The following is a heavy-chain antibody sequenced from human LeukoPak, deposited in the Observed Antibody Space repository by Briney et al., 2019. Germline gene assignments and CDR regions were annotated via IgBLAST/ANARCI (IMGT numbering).Heavy chain of an antibody. J-gene: IGHJ4*02. D-gene: IGHD3-10*01. CDR1: GFTFSTFG. V-gene: IGHV3-30*03. CDR3: ARDAFASGSHDY. Sequence: PGRSLRLSCAASGFTFSTFGMHWVRQAPGKGLEWVAVISYDGSNEYSADSVKGRFTISRDNSKNTLYLQMNSLRAEDTALYYCARDAFASGSHDYWGQGNLVTVSS. CDR2: ISYDGSNE.